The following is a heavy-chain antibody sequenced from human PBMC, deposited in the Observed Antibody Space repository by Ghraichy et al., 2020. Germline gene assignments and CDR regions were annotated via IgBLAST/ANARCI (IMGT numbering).Heavy chain of an antibody. J-gene: IGHJ6*03. Sequence: SVKVSCKASGGTFSSYAISWVRQAPGQGLEWMGGIIPIFGTANYAQKFQGRVTITADESTSTAYMELSSLRSEDTAVYYCARGTGVPSGSYYPLSQTPLYYYYYYMDVWGKGTTVTVSS. CDR2: IIPIFGTA. CDR3: ARGTGVPSGSYYPLSQTPLYYYYYYMDV. V-gene: IGHV1-69*13. CDR1: GGTFSSYA. D-gene: IGHD1-26*01.